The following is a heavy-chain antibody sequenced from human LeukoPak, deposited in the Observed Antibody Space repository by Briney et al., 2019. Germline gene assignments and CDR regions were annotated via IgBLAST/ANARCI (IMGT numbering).Heavy chain of an antibody. CDR1: GGSISSYY. CDR3: ARETLYQYIYDY. D-gene: IGHD1-1*01. CDR2: IYYSGST. J-gene: IGHJ4*02. V-gene: IGHV4-59*01. Sequence: SETLSLTCTVSGGSISSYYWSWIRQPPGKGLEWIGYIYYSGSTNYNPSLKSRVTISVDTSKNQFSLKLSSVTAADTAVYYCARETLYQYIYDYWSQGTLVTVSS.